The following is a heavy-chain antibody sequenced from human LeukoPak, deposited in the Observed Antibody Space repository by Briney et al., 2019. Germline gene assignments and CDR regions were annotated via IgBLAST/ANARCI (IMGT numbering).Heavy chain of an antibody. D-gene: IGHD2-15*01. Sequence: ASVKVSCKASGYTFTSYDINCVRQATGQGLEWMEWMNPNSGNTGYAQKFQGRVTMTRNTSISTAYMELSSLRSEDTAVYYCARGLRYCSGGSCFMYWGQGTLVTVSS. CDR1: GYTFTSYD. J-gene: IGHJ4*02. CDR3: ARGLRYCSGGSCFMY. CDR2: MNPNSGNT. V-gene: IGHV1-8*01.